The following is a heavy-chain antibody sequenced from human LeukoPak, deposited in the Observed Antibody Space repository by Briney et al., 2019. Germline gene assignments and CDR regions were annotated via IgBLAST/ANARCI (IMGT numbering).Heavy chain of an antibody. V-gene: IGHV3-23*01. CDR2: ISGSGGST. Sequence: GGSLSLSCAASGFTFSSYAMSWVRQAPGKGLEWVSAISGSGGSTYYADSVKGRFTISRDNSKNTLYLQMNSLRAEDTAVYYCAKDSSSSLDAFDIWGQGTMVTVSS. CDR3: AKDSSSSLDAFDI. J-gene: IGHJ3*02. CDR1: GFTFSSYA. D-gene: IGHD6-6*01.